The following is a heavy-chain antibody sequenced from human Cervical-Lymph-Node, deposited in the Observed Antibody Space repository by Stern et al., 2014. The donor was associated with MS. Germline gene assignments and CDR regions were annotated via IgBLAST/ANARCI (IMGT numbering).Heavy chain of an antibody. CDR2: IYYSGST. D-gene: IGHD3-22*01. Sequence: QVQLVESGPGLVKPSETLSLTCTVSGGSVSSGSYYWSWIRQPPGQGLEWIGYIYYSGSTNYNPSLKSRVTISVDTSKNQFSLKLSSVTAADTAVYYCARDRLDSSHPFDYWGQGTLVTVSS. J-gene: IGHJ4*02. CDR3: ARDRLDSSHPFDY. V-gene: IGHV4-61*01. CDR1: GGSVSSGSYY.